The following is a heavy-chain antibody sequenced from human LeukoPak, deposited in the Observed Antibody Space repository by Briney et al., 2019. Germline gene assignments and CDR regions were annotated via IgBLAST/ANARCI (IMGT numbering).Heavy chain of an antibody. CDR2: INYSGNT. D-gene: IGHD6-6*01. V-gene: IGHV4-39*01. CDR3: ASPSSSSSTYDY. Sequence: SETLSLTCSVSGGSISSSSYYWGWIRQPPGKGLEWIGSINYSGNTYYNASLKSRVTISADTSKNQFSLKLSSVTAADTAVYYCASPSSSSSTYDYWGQGTLVTVSS. J-gene: IGHJ4*02. CDR1: GGSISSSSYY.